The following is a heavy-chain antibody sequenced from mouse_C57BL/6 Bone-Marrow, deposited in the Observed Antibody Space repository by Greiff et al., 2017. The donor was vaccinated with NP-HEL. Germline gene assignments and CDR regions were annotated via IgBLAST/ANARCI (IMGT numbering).Heavy chain of an antibody. CDR3: ARLYPRFAY. V-gene: IGHV1-81*01. Sequence: QVQLQQSGAELARPGASVKLSCKASGYTFTSYGISWVKQRTGQGLEWIGEIYPSSGNTYYNEKFKGKATLTADKSSSTAYMELRSLTSEDSAVYFCARLYPRFAYWGQGTLVTVSA. CDR2: IYPSSGNT. J-gene: IGHJ3*01. CDR1: GYTFTSYG.